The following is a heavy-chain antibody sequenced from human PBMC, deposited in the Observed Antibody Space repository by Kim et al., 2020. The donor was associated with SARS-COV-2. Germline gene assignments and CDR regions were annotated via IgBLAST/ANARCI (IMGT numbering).Heavy chain of an antibody. CDR3: ARHSYSSSWYRGY. D-gene: IGHD6-13*01. Sequence: GESLKISCKGSGYSFTSYWIGWGRQRPGKGLEWMGIIYRGDSETRYSPSFQGQVTNPADKSITPAYLQRGSLKASDPAMYYWARHSYSSSWYRGYWGQGTLVPVSS. CDR2: IYRGDSET. V-gene: IGHV5-51*01. CDR1: GYSFTSYW. J-gene: IGHJ4*02.